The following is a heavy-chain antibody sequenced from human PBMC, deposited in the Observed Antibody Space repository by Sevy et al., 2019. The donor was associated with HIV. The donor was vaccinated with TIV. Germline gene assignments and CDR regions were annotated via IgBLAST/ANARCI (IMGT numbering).Heavy chain of an antibody. CDR1: GFTFSNAW. J-gene: IGHJ6*02. V-gene: IGHV3-15*01. Sequence: GGYLRLSCAASGFTFSNAWMSWVRQAPGKGLEWVGRIKSKTDGGTTDYAAPVKGRFTISRDDSKNTLYLQMNSLKTEDTAVYYWTTDESLVDYFYYYYGMDVWGQGTTVTVSS. CDR2: IKSKTDGGTT. CDR3: TTDESLVDYFYYYYGMDV. D-gene: IGHD1-26*01.